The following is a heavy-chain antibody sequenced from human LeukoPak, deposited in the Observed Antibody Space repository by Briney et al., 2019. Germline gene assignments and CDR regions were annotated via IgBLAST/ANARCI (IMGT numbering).Heavy chain of an antibody. CDR1: GYTFTDYY. D-gene: IGHD4-23*01. CDR2: INPNSGGT. Sequence: ASVKVSCKASGYTFTDYYMHWVRQAPGQGLEWMGRINPNSGGTNYAQKFQGRVTMTRDTSISTAYMKLSRLKTDDTAVEYCARGVGPDADKKAGGHFDYWGQGTLVTVSS. V-gene: IGHV1-2*06. J-gene: IGHJ4*02. CDR3: ARGVGPDADKKAGGHFDY.